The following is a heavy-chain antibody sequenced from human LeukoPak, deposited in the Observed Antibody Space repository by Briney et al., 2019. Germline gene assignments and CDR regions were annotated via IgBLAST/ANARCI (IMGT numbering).Heavy chain of an antibody. Sequence: ASVKPSCKASGHTFTGYYIHWVRQAPGQGLEWMGWINPNSGATNYAQKFQGRVTMTRDTSISTAYMELNRLTSDDTAVYYCARAYSPTSWGLAAADYYYMDVWGKGTTVTVSS. D-gene: IGHD6-13*01. CDR3: ARAYSPTSWGLAAADYYYMDV. V-gene: IGHV1-2*02. CDR2: INPNSGAT. CDR1: GHTFTGYY. J-gene: IGHJ6*03.